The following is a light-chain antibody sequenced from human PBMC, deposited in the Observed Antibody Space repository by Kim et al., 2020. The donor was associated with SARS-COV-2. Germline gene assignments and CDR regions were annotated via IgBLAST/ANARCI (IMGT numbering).Light chain of an antibody. Sequence: EILLTQSPGTLSLSPGESATLSCRASQSVSKSYLAWYQQKPGHAPRLLIYVASSRATGIPDRFSGSGSGTDFTLTISRLEPEDFAVYYCQQYGSSPYTFGQGTKLEIK. CDR1: QSVSKSY. CDR3: QQYGSSPYT. CDR2: VAS. J-gene: IGKJ2*01. V-gene: IGKV3-20*01.